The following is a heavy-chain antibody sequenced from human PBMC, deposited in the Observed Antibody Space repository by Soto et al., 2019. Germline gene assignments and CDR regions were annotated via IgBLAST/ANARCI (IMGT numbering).Heavy chain of an antibody. D-gene: IGHD6-19*01. CDR1: GFTFSSYA. J-gene: IGHJ5*02. Sequence: EVQLLESGGGLVQPGGSLRLSCAASGFTFSSYAMSWVRQAPGKGLEWVSAISGSGGSTYYADSVKGRFTISRDNSKNTLYLQRNSLRAEDTAVYYCAKGRAVAGRVAYGWFDPWGQGTLVTVSS. CDR3: AKGRAVAGRVAYGWFDP. CDR2: ISGSGGST. V-gene: IGHV3-23*01.